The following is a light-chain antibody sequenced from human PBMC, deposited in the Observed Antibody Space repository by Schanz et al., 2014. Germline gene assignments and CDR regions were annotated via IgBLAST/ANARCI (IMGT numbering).Light chain of an antibody. J-gene: IGKJ2*01. CDR2: AAS. CDR1: QGISSY. CDR3: QQYNTYPYT. V-gene: IGKV1-9*01. Sequence: IQLTQSPSSLSASVGDRVTITCRASQGISSYLAWYQQKPGKAPKLLIYAASTLQSGVPSRFSGSGSGTDFTLTISSLQPDDFATFYCQQYNTYPYTFGHGTKLEIK.